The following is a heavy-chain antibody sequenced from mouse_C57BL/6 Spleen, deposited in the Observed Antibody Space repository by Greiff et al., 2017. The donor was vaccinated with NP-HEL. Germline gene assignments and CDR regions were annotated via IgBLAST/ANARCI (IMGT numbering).Heavy chain of an antibody. V-gene: IGHV5-17*01. J-gene: IGHJ2*01. CDR1: GFTFSDYG. Sequence: EVKLVESGGGLVKPGGSLKLSCAASGFTFSDYGMHWVRQAPEKGLEWVAYISSGSSTIYYADTVKGRFTISRDNAKNTLFLQMTSLRSEDTAMYYGATQSAQVFDDWGQGTTLTVSS. CDR2: ISSGSSTI. D-gene: IGHD3-2*02. CDR3: ATQSAQVFDD.